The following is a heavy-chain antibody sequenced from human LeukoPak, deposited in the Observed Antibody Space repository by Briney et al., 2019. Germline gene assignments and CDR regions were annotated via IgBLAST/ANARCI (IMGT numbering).Heavy chain of an antibody. CDR3: ARDRHDSSGYYYDS. CDR1: GGSISSYY. D-gene: IGHD3-22*01. V-gene: IGHV4-59*01. CDR2: IYSIGSP. J-gene: IGHJ5*01. Sequence: SETLSLTCTVPGGSISSYYWSWIRQPPGKGLEWIGYIYSIGSPNYNSSLKSRVTMSVDTSKNQFSLKLSSVTAADTAVYYCARDRHDSSGYYYDSWGPGTLVTVSS.